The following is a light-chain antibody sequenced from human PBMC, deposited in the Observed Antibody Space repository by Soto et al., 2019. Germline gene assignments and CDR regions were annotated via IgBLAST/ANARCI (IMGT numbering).Light chain of an antibody. Sequence: EMVLTQSPGTLSLSKEERATLSCRASQSVSSSYLAWYQQKPGQAPRLLIYGASSRATGIPDRFSGSGSGTDFTLTISRLEPEDFAVYYCQQYGSSPLTFGGGTKVDIK. CDR2: GAS. J-gene: IGKJ4*01. CDR3: QQYGSSPLT. CDR1: QSVSSSY. V-gene: IGKV3-20*01.